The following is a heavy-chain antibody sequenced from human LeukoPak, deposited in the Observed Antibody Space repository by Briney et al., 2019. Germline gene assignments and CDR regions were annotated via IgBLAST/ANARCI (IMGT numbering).Heavy chain of an antibody. D-gene: IGHD1-1*01. J-gene: IGHJ4*02. CDR2: INSDGGTT. CDR1: GFTFGTYW. Sequence: PGGSLRLSCGASGFTFGTYWMHWVRQAPGKGLVWVSGINSDGGTTTYADSVKGRFTISRDNAKNTLYLQMNSLTAEDTAIYYCAKATGNLGNWGQGTLVTVSS. V-gene: IGHV3-74*01. CDR3: AKATGNLGN.